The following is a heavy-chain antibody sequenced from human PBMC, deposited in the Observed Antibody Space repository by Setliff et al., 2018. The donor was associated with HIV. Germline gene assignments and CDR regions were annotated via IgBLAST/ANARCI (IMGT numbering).Heavy chain of an antibody. Sequence: SETLSLTCTVSGGSAGSSSYYWAWIRQPPGKGLEWIGSIYYTGNTKYNPSLESRVTFSIDTSENQFSLRLASVTAADTAIYYCARDDSIVLVPAIMRGDGFDFWGQGRMGTVSS. CDR1: GGSAGSSSYY. J-gene: IGHJ3*01. CDR2: IYYTGNT. D-gene: IGHD2-2*01. CDR3: ARDDSIVLVPAIMRGDGFDF. V-gene: IGHV4-39*07.